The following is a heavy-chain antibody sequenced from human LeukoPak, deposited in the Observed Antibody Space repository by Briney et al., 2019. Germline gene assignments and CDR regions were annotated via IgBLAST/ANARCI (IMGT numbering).Heavy chain of an antibody. D-gene: IGHD3-10*01. V-gene: IGHV3-23*01. CDR2: ISGSGGST. CDR3: ARVEWFGGDIDY. CDR1: GFTFSSYA. Sequence: GGSLGLSCAASGFTFSSYAMSWVRQAPGKGLEWASSISGSGGSTYYADSVKGRFTISRDNSKNTLYLQMNSLRAEDTAVYYCARVEWFGGDIDYWGQGTLVTVSS. J-gene: IGHJ4*02.